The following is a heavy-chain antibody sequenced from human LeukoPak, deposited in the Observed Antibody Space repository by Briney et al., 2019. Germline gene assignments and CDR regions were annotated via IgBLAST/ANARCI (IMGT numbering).Heavy chain of an antibody. CDR1: GGTFSSYA. V-gene: IGHV1-69*13. CDR3: ARDLSAMEYYYGMDV. CDR2: IIPIFGTA. Sequence: GASVTVSCKASGGTFSSYAISWVRQAPGQGLEWMGGIIPIFGTANYAQKFQGRVTITADESTSTAYMELSSLRSEDTAVYYCARDLSAMEYYYGMDVWGQGTTVTVSS. D-gene: IGHD3-3*01. J-gene: IGHJ6*02.